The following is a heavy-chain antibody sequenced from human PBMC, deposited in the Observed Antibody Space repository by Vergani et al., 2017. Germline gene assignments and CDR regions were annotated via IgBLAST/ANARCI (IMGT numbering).Heavy chain of an antibody. V-gene: IGHV3-53*01. CDR2: IYSGGST. J-gene: IGHJ4*02. D-gene: IGHD3-10*01. CDR3: ARGGYGSGSYYNSPFDY. CDR1: GFTVSSNY. Sequence: EVQLVESGGGLIQPGGSLRLSCAASGFTVSSNYMSWVRQAPGKGLEWVSVIYSGGSTYYADSVKGRFTISRDNSKNTLYLQMNSLRAEDTAVYYCARGGYGSGSYYNSPFDYWGQGTLVTVSS.